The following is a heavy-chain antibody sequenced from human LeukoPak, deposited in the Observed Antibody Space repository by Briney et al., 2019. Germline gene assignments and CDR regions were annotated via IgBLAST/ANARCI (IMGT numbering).Heavy chain of an antibody. Sequence: GSLRLSCAASGFTFSSYGMHWVRQAPGKGLEWVAVISYDGSNKYYADSVKGRFTISRDNSKNTLYLQMNSLRAEDTAVYYCAKDSRRYCSGGSCYGHDYWGQGTLVTVSS. D-gene: IGHD2-15*01. CDR1: GFTFSSYG. V-gene: IGHV3-30*18. CDR3: AKDSRRYCSGGSCYGHDY. CDR2: ISYDGSNK. J-gene: IGHJ4*02.